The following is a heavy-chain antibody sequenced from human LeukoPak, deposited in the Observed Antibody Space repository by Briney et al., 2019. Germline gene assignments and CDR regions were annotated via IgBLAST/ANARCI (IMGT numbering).Heavy chain of an antibody. Sequence: GESLKISCTGSGYIFTSYWIGWVRQMPGKGLEWMGITYPGDSDTRYSPSFQGQVTISADKSISTAYLQWSRLKASDTAMYYCARQASAGYSYGLDYWGQGTLVTVSS. CDR1: GYIFTSYW. V-gene: IGHV5-51*01. CDR3: ARQASAGYSYGLDY. J-gene: IGHJ4*02. D-gene: IGHD5-18*01. CDR2: TYPGDSDT.